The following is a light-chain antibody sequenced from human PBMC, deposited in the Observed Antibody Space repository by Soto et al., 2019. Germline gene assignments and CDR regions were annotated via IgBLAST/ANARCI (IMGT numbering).Light chain of an antibody. V-gene: IGLV4-69*01. CDR3: QTWGTGIHLV. CDR2: LNSDGSH. J-gene: IGLJ2*01. CDR1: SGHSSYA. Sequence: QPVLTQSPSASASLGASVKLTCTLSSGHSSYAIAWHQQQPEKGPRYLMKLNSDGSHSKGDGIPDRFSGSSSGAERYLTISRLQYEDEADYYWQTWGTGIHLVFGGGTKLTVL.